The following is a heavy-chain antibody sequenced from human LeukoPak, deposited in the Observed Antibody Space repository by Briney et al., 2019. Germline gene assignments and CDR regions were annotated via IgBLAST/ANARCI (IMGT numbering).Heavy chain of an antibody. J-gene: IGHJ4*02. CDR1: GYTFSSYY. CDR2: IMPSGGST. Sequence: ASVNVSCKASGYTFSSYYVHGVRQTPQQGLEWMGRIMPSGGSTIYAQKLQGRVTVTSDTSTSTVYLEVSSLRSENTAVYYCARDNHKWSLDYWGQGALVT. V-gene: IGHV1-46*04. CDR3: ARDNHKWSLDY. D-gene: IGHD1-14*01.